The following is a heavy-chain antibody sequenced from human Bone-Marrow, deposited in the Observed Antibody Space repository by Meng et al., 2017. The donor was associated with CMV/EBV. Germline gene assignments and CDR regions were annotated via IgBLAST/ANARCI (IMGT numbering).Heavy chain of an antibody. V-gene: IGHV3-21*01. Sequence: GGSLRLSCAASGFTFSSYSMNWVRQAPGKGLEWVSSISSSSSYIYYADSVKGRFTIYRDNAKNSLYLQMNSLRAEDTAVYYCARDREYNWNYLPYYYYYGMDVWGQGTTVTVSS. CDR3: ARDREYNWNYLPYYYYYGMDV. D-gene: IGHD1-7*01. CDR2: ISSSSSYI. J-gene: IGHJ6*02. CDR1: GFTFSSYS.